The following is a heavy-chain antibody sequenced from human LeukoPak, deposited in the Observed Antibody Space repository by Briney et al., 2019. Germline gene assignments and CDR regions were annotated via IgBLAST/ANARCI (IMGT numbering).Heavy chain of an antibody. CDR3: AGPRELFFDY. Sequence: PSQTLFLTCTVSGGSISSGSYYWSWIRQPAGKGLEWIGRIYTSGSTNYNPSLKSRVTISVDTSKNQFSLKLSSVTAADTAVYYCAGPRELFFDYWGQGTLVTVSS. CDR1: GGSISSGSYY. J-gene: IGHJ4*02. CDR2: IYTSGST. V-gene: IGHV4-61*02. D-gene: IGHD1-26*01.